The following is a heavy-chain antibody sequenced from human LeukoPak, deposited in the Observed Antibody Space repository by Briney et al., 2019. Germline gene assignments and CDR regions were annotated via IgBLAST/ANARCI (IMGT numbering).Heavy chain of an antibody. J-gene: IGHJ4*02. CDR2: IYPGDSDT. D-gene: IGHD2-15*01. CDR1: GYRFTNYW. CDR3: ARLRDGVVVAAGDY. Sequence: GESLKISCKGSGYRFTNYWIGWVRQMPGKGLEWMGNIYPGDSDTRYSPSFQGQVTISADKSISTAYLQWSSLKASDTAMYYCARLRDGVVVAAGDYWGQGTLVTVSS. V-gene: IGHV5-51*01.